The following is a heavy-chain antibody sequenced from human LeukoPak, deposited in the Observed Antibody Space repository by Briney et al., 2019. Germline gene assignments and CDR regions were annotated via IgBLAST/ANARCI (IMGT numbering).Heavy chain of an antibody. Sequence: SETLSLTCTVSGGSISIYYWSWIRQPPGKGLEWIGYIYYSGSTNYNPSLKSRVTISVDTSKNQFSLKLSSVTAADTAVYYCARHSRDGYNFDDYWGQGTLVTVSS. V-gene: IGHV4-59*08. D-gene: IGHD5-24*01. CDR2: IYYSGST. CDR3: ARHSRDGYNFDDY. J-gene: IGHJ4*02. CDR1: GGSISIYY.